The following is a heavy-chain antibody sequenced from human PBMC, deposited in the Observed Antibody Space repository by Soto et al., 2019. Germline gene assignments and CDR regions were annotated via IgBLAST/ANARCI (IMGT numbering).Heavy chain of an antibody. J-gene: IGHJ6*02. Sequence: GGSLRLSCAASGFTFDDYTMHWVRQAPGKGLEWVSLISWDGGSTYYADSVKGRFTISRDNSKNSLYLQMNSLRTEDTALYYCAKDFLIDSGSYYYYYGMDVWGQGTTVTVSS. CDR2: ISWDGGST. V-gene: IGHV3-43*01. CDR1: GFTFDDYT. D-gene: IGHD1-26*01. CDR3: AKDFLIDSGSYYYYYGMDV.